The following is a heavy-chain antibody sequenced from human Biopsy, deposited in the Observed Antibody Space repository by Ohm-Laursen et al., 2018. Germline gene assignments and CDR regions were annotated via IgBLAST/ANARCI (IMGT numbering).Heavy chain of an antibody. V-gene: IGHV3-72*01. J-gene: IGHJ3*02. D-gene: IGHD5-24*01. CDR1: AFSLRGHY. CDR3: VRGLDGWVNDGFEM. Sequence: SLRLSCSASAFSLRGHYMDWVRQAPGKGLEWVGRSRNKDHGYSTEYAASLKGRITISRDDLNDLLFLQMNSLKIGDTAVYYRVRGLDGWVNDGFEMWGQGTVVTVSS. CDR2: SRNKDHGYST.